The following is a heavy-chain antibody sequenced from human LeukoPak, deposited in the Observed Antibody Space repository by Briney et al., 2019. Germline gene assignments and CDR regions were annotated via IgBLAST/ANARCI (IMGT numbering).Heavy chain of an antibody. Sequence: SETLSLTCTVSGRSISSYYWSWIRQPPGKGLEGSGDIYYTGSNNYNPSLKSQDTISVDTSKNQFSLKLSSVTAAGTAVYYCAKERGTYQSAFEPWGQGTLVSVPS. V-gene: IGHV4-59*12. J-gene: IGHJ5*02. CDR2: IYYTGSN. CDR1: GRSISSYY. D-gene: IGHD2-2*01. CDR3: AKERGTYQSAFEP.